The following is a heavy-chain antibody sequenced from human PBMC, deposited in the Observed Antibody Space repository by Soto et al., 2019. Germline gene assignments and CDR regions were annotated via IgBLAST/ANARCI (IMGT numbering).Heavy chain of an antibody. D-gene: IGHD4-17*01. CDR2: MNPNSGNT. CDR3: ARLTYGDYVTYFDY. J-gene: IGHJ4*02. V-gene: IGHV1-8*01. CDR1: GYTFTSYD. Sequence: ASVKVSCKASGYTFTSYDINWVRQATGQGLEWMGWMNPNSGNTSYAQKFQGRVTMTRNTSMSTAYMELSSLRSEDTAVYYCARLTYGDYVTYFDYWGQGTLVTVSS.